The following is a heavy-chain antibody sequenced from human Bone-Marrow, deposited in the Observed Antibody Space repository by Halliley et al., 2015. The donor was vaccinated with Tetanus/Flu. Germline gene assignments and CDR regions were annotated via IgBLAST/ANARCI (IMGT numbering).Heavy chain of an antibody. J-gene: IGHJ4*02. CDR2: IRQNGTG. D-gene: IGHD4-17*01. Sequence: KGLEWVANIRQNGTGSFVNSLKGRFTSSRDNSKNLVSLEMNDLRAEDTAGYYCARSAGYGWDYWGQGALVTVTS. V-gene: IGHV3-7*03. CDR3: ARSAGYGWDY.